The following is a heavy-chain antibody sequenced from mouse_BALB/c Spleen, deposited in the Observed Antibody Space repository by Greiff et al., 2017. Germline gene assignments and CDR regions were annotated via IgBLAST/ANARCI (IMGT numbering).Heavy chain of an antibody. CDR3: TRSWDVSYFDY. Sequence: QVQLQQSGAELVKPGASVKLSCKASGYTFTSYYMYWVKQRPGQGLEWIGEINPSNGGTNFNEKFKSKATLTVDKSSSTAYMQLSSLTSEDSAVYYCTRSWDVSYFDYWGQGTTLTVSS. V-gene: IGHV1S81*02. CDR2: INPSNGGT. D-gene: IGHD4-1*01. CDR1: GYTFTSYY. J-gene: IGHJ2*01.